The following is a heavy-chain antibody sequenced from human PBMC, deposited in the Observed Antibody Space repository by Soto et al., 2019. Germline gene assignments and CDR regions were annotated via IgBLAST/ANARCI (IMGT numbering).Heavy chain of an antibody. CDR1: GDTFNFYT. D-gene: IGHD3-10*01. Sequence: GASVKVSCKASGDTFNFYTINWVRQAPGLGLEWMGRFNPILSFSNSALKFQGRVTMTTDTSTSTAYMELRSLRSDDTAVYYCARGWFGEFVDYFDYWGQRTLVTVSS. V-gene: IGHV1-69*02. J-gene: IGHJ4*02. CDR2: FNPILSFS. CDR3: ARGWFGEFVDYFDY.